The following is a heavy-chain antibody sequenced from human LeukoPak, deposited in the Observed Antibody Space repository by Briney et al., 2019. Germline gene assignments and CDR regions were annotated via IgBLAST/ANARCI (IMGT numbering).Heavy chain of an antibody. CDR3: ARGGHSSLPYYFDY. CDR1: GYTFTSYD. D-gene: IGHD6-13*01. V-gene: IGHV1-8*01. CDR2: MNPNSGNT. J-gene: IGHJ4*02. Sequence: ASVKVSCKASGYTFTSYDINWVRQATGQGLEWMGWMNPNSGNTGYAQKFQGRVTMTRNTSISTAYMELSSLRSEDTAVYYCARGGHSSLPYYFDYWGQGTLVTVSS.